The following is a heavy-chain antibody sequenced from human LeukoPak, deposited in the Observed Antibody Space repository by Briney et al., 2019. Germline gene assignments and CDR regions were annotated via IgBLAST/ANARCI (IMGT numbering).Heavy chain of an antibody. J-gene: IGHJ3*02. CDR3: ARDYGSGSYYNVGAFDI. V-gene: IGHV1-8*01. CDR1: GYTFTSYD. CDR2: MNPNSGNT. Sequence: ASVKVSCKASGYTFTSYDINWVRQATGQGLEWMGWMNPNSGNTGYAQKFQGRVTMTRNTSISTAYMELSSLRSEDTAVYYCARDYGSGSYYNVGAFDIWGQGTMVTVSS. D-gene: IGHD3-10*01.